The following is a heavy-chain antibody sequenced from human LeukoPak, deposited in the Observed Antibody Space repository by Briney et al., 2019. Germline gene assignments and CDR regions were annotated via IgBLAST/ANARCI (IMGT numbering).Heavy chain of an antibody. CDR3: AKGGRITIFGVVI. CDR1: GFTFSSYG. V-gene: IGHV3-30*18. CDR2: ISYDGSNK. D-gene: IGHD3-3*01. Sequence: QPGGSLRLSCAASGFTFSSYGMHWVRQAPGKGLEWLAVISYDGSNKYYADSVKGRFTISRDDSKNTLYLQMNSLRAEDTAVYYCAKGGRITIFGVVIWGQGTLVTVSS. J-gene: IGHJ4*02.